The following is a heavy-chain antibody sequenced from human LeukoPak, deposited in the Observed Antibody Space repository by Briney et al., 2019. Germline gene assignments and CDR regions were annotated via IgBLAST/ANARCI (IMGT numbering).Heavy chain of an antibody. D-gene: IGHD3-10*01. V-gene: IGHV1-46*01. CDR3: ARVAQSYGSGSFVYYYMDV. CDR2: IKPSDGFT. CDR1: GYTFTSYY. J-gene: IGHJ6*03. Sequence: ASVKVSCKASGYTFTSYYVHWVRQAPGQGLEWMGVIKPSDGFTSYAQKFQGRVTITADKSTSTAYMELSSLRSEDTAVYYCARVAQSYGSGSFVYYYMDVWGKGTTVTVSS.